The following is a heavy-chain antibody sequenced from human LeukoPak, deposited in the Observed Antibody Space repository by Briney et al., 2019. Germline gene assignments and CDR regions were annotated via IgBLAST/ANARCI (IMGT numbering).Heavy chain of an antibody. V-gene: IGHV4-34*01. Sequence: SETLSLTCAVYGGSFSGYYWSWIRQPPGKGLEWIGEINHSGSTNYNPSLKSRVTISVDTSKNQFSLKLSSVTAADAAVHYCARPEGLRGFKYWGQGTLVTVSS. D-gene: IGHD5-12*01. J-gene: IGHJ4*02. CDR1: GGSFSGYY. CDR3: ARPEGLRGFKY. CDR2: INHSGST.